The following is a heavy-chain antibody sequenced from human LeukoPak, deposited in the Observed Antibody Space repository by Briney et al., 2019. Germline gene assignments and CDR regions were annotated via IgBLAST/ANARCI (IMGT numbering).Heavy chain of an antibody. V-gene: IGHV3-53*01. CDR3: AREAYCSGTSCYAPY. J-gene: IGHJ4*02. CDR1: GFTFSSYE. CDR2: IYIDGST. Sequence: SGGSLRLSCAASGFTFSSYEMNWVRQAPGKGLEWVSIIYIDGSTYYTDSVKGRFTISRDNSENTVYLQMHSLRVEDTAVYYCAREAYCSGTSCYAPYWGQGTLVTVSS. D-gene: IGHD2-2*01.